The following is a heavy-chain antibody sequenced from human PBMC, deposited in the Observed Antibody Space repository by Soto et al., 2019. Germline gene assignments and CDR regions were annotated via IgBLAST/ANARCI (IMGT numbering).Heavy chain of an antibody. J-gene: IGHJ5*02. D-gene: IGHD6-19*01. CDR1: GYTFTNYA. Sequence: ASVKVSCKASGYTFTNYAMHWVRQAPGQSLEWMGWISTGDGDTRYSQNFQDRLTITRETSASTVYMDLSSLRSEDTAMYYCAREVRSAGEDRWGQGTLVTVSS. V-gene: IGHV1-3*04. CDR2: ISTGDGDT. CDR3: AREVRSAGEDR.